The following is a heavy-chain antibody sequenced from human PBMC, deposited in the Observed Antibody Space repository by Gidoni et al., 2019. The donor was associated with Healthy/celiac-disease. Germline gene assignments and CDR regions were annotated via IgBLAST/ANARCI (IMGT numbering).Heavy chain of an antibody. Sequence: GWIRQPPGKGLGWIGSIYYSGSTYYNPSLKSRVTISVDTSKNQFSLKLSSVTAADTAVYYCARLRPYYYDSSGRDYWGQGTLVTVSS. V-gene: IGHV4-39*01. CDR3: ARLRPYYYDSSGRDY. CDR2: IYYSGST. D-gene: IGHD3-22*01. J-gene: IGHJ4*02.